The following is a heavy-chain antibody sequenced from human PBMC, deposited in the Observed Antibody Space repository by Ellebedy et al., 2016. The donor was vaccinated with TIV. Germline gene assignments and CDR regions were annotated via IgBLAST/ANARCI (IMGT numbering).Heavy chain of an antibody. CDR1: GFTFSSYS. J-gene: IGHJ3*02. CDR3: ARDKLGFGELSAFDI. CDR2: ISSSSSYI. D-gene: IGHD3-10*01. V-gene: IGHV3-21*01. Sequence: GGSLRLXXAASGFTFSSYSMNWVRQAPGKGLEWVSSISSSSSYIYYADSVKGRFTISRDNAKNSLYLQMNSLRAEDTAVYYCARDKLGFGELSAFDIWGQGTMVTVSS.